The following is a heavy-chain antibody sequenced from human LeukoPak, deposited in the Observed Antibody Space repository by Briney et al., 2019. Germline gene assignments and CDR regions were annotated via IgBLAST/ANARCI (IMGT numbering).Heavy chain of an antibody. CDR1: GGSISSYY. CDR3: ARDYYDSSGYYYGDAFDI. CDR2: IYYSGST. D-gene: IGHD3-22*01. Sequence: SETLSLTCTVSGGSISSYYWSWIRQPPGKGLEWIGYIYYSGSTNYNPSLKSRVTISVDTSKNQFSLKLSSVTAAETAVYYCARDYYDSSGYYYGDAFDIWGQGTMVTVYS. V-gene: IGHV4-59*01. J-gene: IGHJ3*02.